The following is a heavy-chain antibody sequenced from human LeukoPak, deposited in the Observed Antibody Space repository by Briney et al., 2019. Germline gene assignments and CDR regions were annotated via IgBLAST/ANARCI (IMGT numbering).Heavy chain of an antibody. J-gene: IGHJ4*02. Sequence: ASVKVSCKASGYTFTSYGISWVPQAPGQGLEWMGWISAYNGNTNYAQKLQGRVTMTTDTSTSTAYMELRSLRSDDTAVYYCARNMEWLFPPTPDYWGQGTLVTVSS. CDR1: GYTFTSYG. CDR2: ISAYNGNT. V-gene: IGHV1-18*01. CDR3: ARNMEWLFPPTPDY. D-gene: IGHD3-3*01.